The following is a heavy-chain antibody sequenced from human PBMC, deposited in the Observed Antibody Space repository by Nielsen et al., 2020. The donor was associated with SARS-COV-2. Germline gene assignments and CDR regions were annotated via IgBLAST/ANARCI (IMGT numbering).Heavy chain of an antibody. Sequence: GGSLRLSCVASGFTFSGSAVHWVRQASGKGLEWVGRIRSYANTYATAYAASVKGRFTISRDDSRNTTYLQLYRLKTEDTALYFCTRGLSDFWGQGTLVTVSS. V-gene: IGHV3-73*01. CDR1: GFTFSGSA. D-gene: IGHD2-2*01. J-gene: IGHJ4*02. CDR3: TRGLSDF. CDR2: IRSYANTYAT.